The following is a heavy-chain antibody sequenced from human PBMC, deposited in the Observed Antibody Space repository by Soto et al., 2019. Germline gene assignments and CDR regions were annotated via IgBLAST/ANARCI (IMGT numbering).Heavy chain of an antibody. Sequence: QVQLVQSGAEVKKPGASVKVSCKASGYTFTGYYMHWVRQAPGQGLEWMGWINPNSGGTNYAQKFRGWVTXXRXTXXSADYMELSRLRSDDAVVDYWAGGRGSWLGYYFDYWGQGALVSVST. D-gene: IGHD5-12*01. V-gene: IGHV1-2*04. CDR2: INPNSGGT. J-gene: IGHJ4*02. CDR1: GYTFTGYY. CDR3: AGGRGSWLGYYFDY.